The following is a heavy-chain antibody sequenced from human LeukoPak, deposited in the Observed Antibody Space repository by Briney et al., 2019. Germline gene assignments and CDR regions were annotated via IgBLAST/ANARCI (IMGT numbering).Heavy chain of an antibody. CDR1: GSTFSNYW. CDR2: INTDGSST. CDR3: ARSSYYFDY. J-gene: IGHJ4*02. V-gene: IGHV3-74*01. Sequence: GGSLRLSCAASGSTFSNYWMHWVRQAPGKGLVWVSRINTDGSSTTYADSVKGRFTISRDNAKNTLYLQMNSLRAEDTAVYYCARSSYYFDYWGQGTLVTVSS.